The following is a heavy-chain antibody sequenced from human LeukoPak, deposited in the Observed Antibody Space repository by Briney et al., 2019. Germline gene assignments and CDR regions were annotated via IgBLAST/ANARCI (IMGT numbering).Heavy chain of an antibody. Sequence: PSETLSLTCTVSGGSISSSPYYWGWIRQPPGKGLEWIGTIYYRGSTYSNPSLNSRVTISLYTSKNQFSLRLRSVTAADTALYYCARHYLSDGILSTFDPWGQGTLVTVSS. CDR2: IYYRGST. J-gene: IGHJ5*02. CDR3: ARHYLSDGILSTFDP. CDR1: GGSISSSPYY. V-gene: IGHV4-39*01. D-gene: IGHD2-2*01.